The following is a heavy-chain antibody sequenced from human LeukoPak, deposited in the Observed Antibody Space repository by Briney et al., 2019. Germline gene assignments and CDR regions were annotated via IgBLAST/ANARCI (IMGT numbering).Heavy chain of an antibody. D-gene: IGHD6-13*01. J-gene: IGHJ6*03. CDR1: GYTFTSYY. CDR2: INPSGGST. V-gene: IGHV1-46*01. CDR3: ARDHAGTPSYYYYYMDV. Sequence: ASVTVSCKASGYTFTSYYMHWVRQAPGQGLEWMGIINPSGGSTSYAQKFQGRVTMTRDMSTSTVYMELSSLRSEDTAVYYCARDHAGTPSYYYYYMDVWGKGTTVTVSS.